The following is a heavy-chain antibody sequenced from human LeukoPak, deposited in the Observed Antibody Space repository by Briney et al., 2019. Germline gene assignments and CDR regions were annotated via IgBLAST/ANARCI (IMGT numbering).Heavy chain of an antibody. CDR1: GYSISSGYY. CDR2: IYHSGST. V-gene: IGHV4-38-2*02. J-gene: IGHJ5*02. D-gene: IGHD1-1*01. Sequence: SETLSLTCTVSGYSISSGYYWGWIRQPPGKGLEWIGSIYHSGSTYYNPSLKSRVTISVDTSKNQFSLKLSSVTAADTAVYYCARALVQLELFDPWGQGTLVTVSS. CDR3: ARALVQLELFDP.